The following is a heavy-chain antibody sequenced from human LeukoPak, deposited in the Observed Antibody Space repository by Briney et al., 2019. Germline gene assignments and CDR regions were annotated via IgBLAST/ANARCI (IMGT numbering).Heavy chain of an antibody. V-gene: IGHV4-4*02. Sequence: PSETLSLTCAVSGGSISSSNWWSWVRPPPGKGLEWIGEIYHSGSPSYNPSLKSRVTISADTFKNHFSLIVTSLTAADTAVYYCAAAPILRGEGGEHYKYGMDVWGQGTTVIVSS. CDR3: AAAPILRGEGGEHYKYGMDV. D-gene: IGHD2-2*02. CDR2: IYHSGSP. CDR1: GGSISSSNW. J-gene: IGHJ6*02.